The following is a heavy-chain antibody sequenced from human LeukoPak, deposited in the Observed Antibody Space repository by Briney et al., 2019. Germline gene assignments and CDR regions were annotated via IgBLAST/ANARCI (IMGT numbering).Heavy chain of an antibody. CDR2: IYYSGST. CDR1: GGSISSYY. Sequence: SETLSLTCTVSGGSISSYYWSWIRQPPGKGLEWIGYIYYSGSTNYNPSLKSRVTISVDTSKNQFSLKLSSVTAADTAVYYCAGVFNGDYGTHWGQGTLVTVSS. J-gene: IGHJ4*02. D-gene: IGHD4-17*01. CDR3: AGVFNGDYGTH. V-gene: IGHV4-59*01.